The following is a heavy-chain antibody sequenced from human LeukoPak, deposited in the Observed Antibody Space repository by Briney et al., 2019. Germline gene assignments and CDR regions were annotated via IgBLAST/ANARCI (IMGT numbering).Heavy chain of an antibody. J-gene: IGHJ4*01. V-gene: IGHV1-69-2*01. CDR1: GYTFTDYY. CDR2: VDPEDGQT. D-gene: IGHD2-2*01. CDR3: AAPAVSFGTYNFDY. Sequence: TVKISCKASGYTFTDYYMHWVQQAPGKGLEWIGRVDPEDGQTMYADKFQGRVTITADTSTDTAYMELSSLRSEDTAFYFCAAPAVSFGTYNFDYWGHGTLVTVSS.